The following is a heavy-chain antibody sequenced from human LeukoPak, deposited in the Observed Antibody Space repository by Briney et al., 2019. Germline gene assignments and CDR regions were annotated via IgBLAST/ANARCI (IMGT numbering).Heavy chain of an antibody. CDR1: GGSISSYY. J-gene: IGHJ2*01. CDR2: IYYSGST. CDR3: ARDSSRYYYDSSGYYHWYFDL. D-gene: IGHD3-22*01. Sequence: PSETLSLTCTVSGGSISSYYWSWIRQPPGKGLEWIGYIYYSGSTNYNPSLKSRVTISVDTSKNQFSLKLSSVTAADTAVYYCARDSSRYYYDSSGYYHWYFDLWGRGTLVTVSS. V-gene: IGHV4-59*01.